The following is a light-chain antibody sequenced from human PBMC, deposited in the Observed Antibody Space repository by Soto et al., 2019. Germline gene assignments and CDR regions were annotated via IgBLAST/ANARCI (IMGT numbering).Light chain of an antibody. J-gene: IGLJ1*01. V-gene: IGLV2-14*01. CDR1: SSDVGGHNS. CDR2: DVS. Sequence: VLTQPASVYGSSGQSITISCTSTSSDVGGHNSVSWYRQDPGKAPKLMIYDVSNRPSGVSDRFSGSKSGNTASLTISGLQIEDEADYYCSSFTSSVTYVFGTGTKVTV. CDR3: SSFTSSVTYV.